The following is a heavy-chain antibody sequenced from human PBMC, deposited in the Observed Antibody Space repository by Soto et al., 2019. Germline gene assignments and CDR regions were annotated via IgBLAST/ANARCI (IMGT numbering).Heavy chain of an antibody. V-gene: IGHV5-51*01. J-gene: IGHJ4*02. CDR2: IYPGDSDT. Sequence: GESLKISCKGSGYNFANNWIVWVRQMPGKGLEWMGIIYPGDSDTRYRPTFQGQVTISADKSMTAADTAVYYCAKYRRTAAEGYRLDYWGPGTLVTVSS. D-gene: IGHD6-13*01. CDR3: YRLDY. CDR1: GYNFANNW.